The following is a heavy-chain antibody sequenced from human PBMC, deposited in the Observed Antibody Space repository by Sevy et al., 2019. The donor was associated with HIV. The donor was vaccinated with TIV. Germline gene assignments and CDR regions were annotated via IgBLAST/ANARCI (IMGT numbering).Heavy chain of an antibody. CDR1: GYTFTGYY. J-gene: IGHJ6*02. V-gene: IGHV1-2*06. D-gene: IGHD2-15*01. CDR3: ARDSLVGYCSGGSCDRGRAYYGMDV. Sequence: ASVKVSCKASGYTFTGYYMHWVRQAPGQGLEWMGRINPNSGGTNYAQKFQGRVTMTRDTSISTAYMELSRLRSDDPAVYYGARDSLVGYCSGGSCDRGRAYYGMDVWGQGTTVTVSS. CDR2: INPNSGGT.